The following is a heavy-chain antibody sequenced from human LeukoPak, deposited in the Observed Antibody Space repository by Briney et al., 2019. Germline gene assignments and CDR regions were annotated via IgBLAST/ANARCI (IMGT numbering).Heavy chain of an antibody. D-gene: IGHD6-19*01. V-gene: IGHV3-43D*03. CDR3: AKDPRPPDYSSGWYYLDY. J-gene: IGHJ4*02. CDR1: GFTFDDYA. Sequence: PGGSLRLSCAASGFTFDDYAMHWVRQAPGKGLEWGSLISWDGGSTYYADSVKGRFTISRDNSKNSLYLQMNSLRAEDTALYYCAKDPRPPDYSSGWYYLDYWGQGTLVTVSS. CDR2: ISWDGGST.